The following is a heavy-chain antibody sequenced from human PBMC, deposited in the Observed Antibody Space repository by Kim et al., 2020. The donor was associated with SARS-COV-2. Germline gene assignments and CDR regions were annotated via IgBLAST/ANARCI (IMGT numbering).Heavy chain of an antibody. D-gene: IGHD3-10*01. V-gene: IGHV3-53*01. J-gene: IGHJ3*01. Sequence: DAAKRRFTISRDNTKTTLYLQTNSLRAADTAVYYCARVGFGSGGLNAFDLWGQGTMVTVSS. CDR3: ARVGFGSGGLNAFDL.